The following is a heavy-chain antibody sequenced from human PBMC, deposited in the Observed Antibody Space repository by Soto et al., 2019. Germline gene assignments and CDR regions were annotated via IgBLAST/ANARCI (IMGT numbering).Heavy chain of an antibody. Sequence: QVQLVESGGGMVQPGRSLRLSCAASGFLFNSYGMHWVRQVPGKGLEWVGVILYDGRKEYYADSVKGRFTISRDNSKNMVYLQMNSLRVDDTAVYYCAKGGDRSSITCYRCFYYGMDVWGQGTAVNVSS. CDR3: AKGGDRSSITCYRCFYYGMDV. D-gene: IGHD2-2*01. CDR2: ILYDGRKE. J-gene: IGHJ6*02. V-gene: IGHV3-30*18. CDR1: GFLFNSYG.